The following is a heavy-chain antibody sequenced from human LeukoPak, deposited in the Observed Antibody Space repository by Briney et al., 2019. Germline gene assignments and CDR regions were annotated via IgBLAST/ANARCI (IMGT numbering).Heavy chain of an antibody. Sequence: PGGSLRLSCAASGFTFSNYAMHWVRQAPGKGLEWVAVISYDGSNKYYADSVKGRFTISRDNSKNTLYLQMNSLRAEDTAVYYCAKAVAGSIGSSEYFQHWSQGTLVTVSS. CDR3: AKAVAGSIGSSEYFQH. V-gene: IGHV3-30-3*01. D-gene: IGHD6-19*01. CDR1: GFTFSNYA. J-gene: IGHJ1*01. CDR2: ISYDGSNK.